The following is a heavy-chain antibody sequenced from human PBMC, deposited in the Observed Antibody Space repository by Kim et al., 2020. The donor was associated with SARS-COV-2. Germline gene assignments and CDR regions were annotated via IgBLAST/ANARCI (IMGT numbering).Heavy chain of an antibody. J-gene: IGHJ4*02. Sequence: GESLRLSCAASGFTFSSYSMNWVRQAPGKGLEWVSSISSSSSYIYYADSVKGRFTISRDNAKNSLYLQMNSLRAEDTAVYYCAREEGATTLDYWGQGTLVTVSS. CDR1: GFTFSSYS. CDR2: ISSSSSYI. CDR3: AREEGATTLDY. D-gene: IGHD1-26*01. V-gene: IGHV3-21*01.